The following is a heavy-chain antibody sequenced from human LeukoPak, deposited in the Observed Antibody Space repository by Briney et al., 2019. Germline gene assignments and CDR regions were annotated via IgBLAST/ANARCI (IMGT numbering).Heavy chain of an antibody. Sequence: SETLSLTCAVYGGSFSGYYWSWIRQPPGKGLEWIGEINHSGSTNYNPSLKSRVTISVDTSKNQFSLKLSSVTAADTAVYYCAKKRLVVPAAGYWYFDLWGRGTLVTVSS. CDR3: AKKRLVVPAAGYWYFDL. D-gene: IGHD2-2*01. J-gene: IGHJ2*01. CDR2: INHSGST. V-gene: IGHV4-34*01. CDR1: GGSFSGYY.